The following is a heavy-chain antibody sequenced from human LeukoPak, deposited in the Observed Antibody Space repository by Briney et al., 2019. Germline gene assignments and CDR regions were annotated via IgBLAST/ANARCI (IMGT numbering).Heavy chain of an antibody. V-gene: IGHV3-23*01. CDR1: GFTFSNYG. CDR3: ATFYSGSRHYYYYYMDV. J-gene: IGHJ6*03. D-gene: IGHD1-26*01. Sequence: GGSLRHSCAASGFTFSNYGLSWVRQAPGKGLEWVSGITGSGGSTYYADSVKGRFTISRDNSKNTLYLQMNSLRAEDTAVYYCATFYSGSRHYYYYYMDVWGKGTTVTVSS. CDR2: ITGSGGST.